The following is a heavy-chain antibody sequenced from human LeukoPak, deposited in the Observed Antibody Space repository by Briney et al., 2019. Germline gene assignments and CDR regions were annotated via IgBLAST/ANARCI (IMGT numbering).Heavy chain of an antibody. D-gene: IGHD2-2*02. J-gene: IGHJ3*02. V-gene: IGHV4-4*02. CDR2: IYHSGNT. CDR1: GGSISSSNW. Sequence: SGTLSLTCAVSGGSISSSNWLSWVRQPPGKGLEWTGEIYHSGNTNYNPSLKSRVTISVDTSKNQFSLKLSSVTAADTAVYYCARELRYCSSTSCYKAFDIWGQGTMVTVSS. CDR3: ARELRYCSSTSCYKAFDI.